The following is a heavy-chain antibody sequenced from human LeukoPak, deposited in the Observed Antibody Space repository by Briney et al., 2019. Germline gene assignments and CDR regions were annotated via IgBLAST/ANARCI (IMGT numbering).Heavy chain of an antibody. J-gene: IGHJ6*02. V-gene: IGHV1-24*01. CDR3: ATGPRSHYYGSGSYLRYYYGMDV. CDR1: GYTLTELS. D-gene: IGHD3-10*01. Sequence: ASVKVSCKVSGYTLTELSMHWVRQAPGKGLEWMGGFDPEDGETIYAQKFQGRVTMTEDTSTDTAYMELSSLRSEDTAVYYCATGPRSHYYGSGSYLRYYYGMDVWGQGTTVTVSS. CDR2: FDPEDGET.